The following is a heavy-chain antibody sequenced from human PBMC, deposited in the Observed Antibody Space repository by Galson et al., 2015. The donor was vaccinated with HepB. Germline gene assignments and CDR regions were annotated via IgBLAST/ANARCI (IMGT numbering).Heavy chain of an antibody. CDR1: GDSVSGNSVA. CDR3: ARDLGGYFQR. J-gene: IGHJ1*01. Sequence: CAISGDSVSGNSVAWSWIRQSPSRGLEWLGRTYYRSKWCNDYAASVKSRITISPDTSKNQFPLHLNSVTPEDTAVYYCARDLGGYFQRWGQGTLVTVSS. V-gene: IGHV6-1*01. CDR2: TYYRSKWCN.